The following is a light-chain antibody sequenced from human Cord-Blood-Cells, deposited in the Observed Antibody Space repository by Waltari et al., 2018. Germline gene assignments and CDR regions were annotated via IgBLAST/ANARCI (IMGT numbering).Light chain of an antibody. CDR2: DVS. V-gene: IGLV2-14*01. J-gene: IGLJ2*01. Sequence: QSALTQPASVSGSPGQSITISCTGTSSDVGGYNYVSWSQQHPGKAPKLMIYDVSNRPSRVSNRFSGSNSGNTASLTISGLQAEDEADYYGSSYTSNVVFGGGTKLTVL. CDR3: SSYTSNVV. CDR1: SSDVGGYNY.